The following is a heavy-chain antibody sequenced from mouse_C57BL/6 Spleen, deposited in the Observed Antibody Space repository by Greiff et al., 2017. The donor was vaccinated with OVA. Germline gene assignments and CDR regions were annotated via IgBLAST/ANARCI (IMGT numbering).Heavy chain of an antibody. J-gene: IGHJ1*03. CDR2: INPNNGGT. CDR3: ARRGGDWYFDV. V-gene: IGHV1-18*01. Sequence: VQLQQSGPELVKPGASVKIPCKASGYTFTDYNMDWVKQSHGKSLEWIGDINPNNGGTIYNQKFKGKATLTVDKSSSTAYMELRSLTSEDTAVYYCARRGGDWYFDVWGTGTTVTVSS. CDR1: GYTFTDYN.